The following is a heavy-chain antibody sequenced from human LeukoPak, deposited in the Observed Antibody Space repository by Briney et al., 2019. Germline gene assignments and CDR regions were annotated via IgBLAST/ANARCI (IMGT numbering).Heavy chain of an antibody. CDR3: VSNSGYPEEKYYFDY. Sequence: PGGSLRLSCAASGLTFSTYSMNWVRQAPGKGLEWVSTLSGSGGSTYYADSVKGRFTISRDNSKNTLYVQMNSLRAEDTALYYCVSNSGYPEEKYYFDYWGQGTLVTVSS. J-gene: IGHJ4*02. CDR2: LSGSGGST. V-gene: IGHV3-23*01. CDR1: GLTFSTYS. D-gene: IGHD5-12*01.